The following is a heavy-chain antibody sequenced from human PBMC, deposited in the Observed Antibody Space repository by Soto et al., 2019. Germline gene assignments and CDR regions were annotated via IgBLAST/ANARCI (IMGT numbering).Heavy chain of an antibody. D-gene: IGHD3-10*01. CDR1: GYTFTSYD. V-gene: IGHV1-8*01. CDR3: AIGQPFGDRITFDY. Sequence: ASVKVSCKASGYTFTSYDINWVRQATGQGLEWMGWMNPNSGNTGYAQKFQGRVTMTRNTSISTAYMELSSLRSEDTAVYYCAIGQPFGDRITFDYWGQGTLVTVSS. CDR2: MNPNSGNT. J-gene: IGHJ4*02.